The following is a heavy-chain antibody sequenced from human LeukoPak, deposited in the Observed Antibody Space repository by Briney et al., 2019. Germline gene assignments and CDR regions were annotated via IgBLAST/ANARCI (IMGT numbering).Heavy chain of an antibody. CDR2: VYPGDSDT. D-gene: IGHD2-2*01. V-gene: IGHV5-51*01. Sequence: GESLKISCQASGYSFTTYWIAWVRQLPGKGLEWMGRVYPGDSDTRYSPSFQGQVTISADKSISTAYLQWRTLKASDTAMYYCARWGTYASTSNWFDPWGQGTLVTVSS. J-gene: IGHJ5*02. CDR1: GYSFTTYW. CDR3: ARWGTYASTSNWFDP.